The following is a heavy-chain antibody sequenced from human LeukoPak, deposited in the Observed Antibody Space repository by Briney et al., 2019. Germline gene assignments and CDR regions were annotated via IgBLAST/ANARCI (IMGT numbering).Heavy chain of an antibody. Sequence: GGSLRLSCAASGFTVSSNYMSWVRQAPGKGLEWVSVIYSGGSTYYADSVKGRFTISRDNSKNTLYLQMNSLRAEDTAVYYCARELIYYGMDVWGQGTTVTVSS. CDR1: GFTVSSNY. V-gene: IGHV3-53*01. J-gene: IGHJ6*02. CDR3: ARELIYYGMDV. CDR2: IYSGGST.